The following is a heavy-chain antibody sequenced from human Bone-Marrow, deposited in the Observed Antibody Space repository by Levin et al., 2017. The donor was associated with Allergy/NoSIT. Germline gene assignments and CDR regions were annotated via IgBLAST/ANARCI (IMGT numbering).Heavy chain of an antibody. CDR3: ARGTYLAVTGPDLEY. V-gene: IGHV1-2*02. J-gene: IGHJ4*02. CDR1: GYAFSGYY. Sequence: ASVKVSCKASGYAFSGYYVHWIRQAPGQGLEWIALINPHSGDTDSSPKFQGRLTVTRDTSINTAYMDLRSLTSDDTAVYFCARGTYLAVTGPDLEYWGQGTLVTVSS. D-gene: IGHD2-21*02. CDR2: INPHSGDT.